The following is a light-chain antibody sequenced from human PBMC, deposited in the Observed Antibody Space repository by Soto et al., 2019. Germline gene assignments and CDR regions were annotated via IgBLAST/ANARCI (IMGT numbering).Light chain of an antibody. Sequence: DIVMTQSPDSLSVSLGARATINCRSSQSVLYSSNSKNYLAWYQHKPGQPPKLLIYWASTRESGVPERFSGSGSGTDYTLTISSLQAEDVVVYFCQQYYGNPTFGGGTKVEIK. CDR3: QQYYGNPT. CDR2: WAS. CDR1: QSVLYSSNSKNY. V-gene: IGKV4-1*01. J-gene: IGKJ4*01.